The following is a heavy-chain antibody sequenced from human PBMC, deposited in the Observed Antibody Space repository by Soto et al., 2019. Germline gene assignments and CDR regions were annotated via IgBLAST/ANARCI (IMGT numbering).Heavy chain of an antibody. CDR2: MYNGGST. CDR1: GDSISSSNNY. V-gene: IGHV4-39*01. Sequence: QLQLQESGPGLVKPSETLSLTCTVSGDSISSSNNYWGWIRQPPGKGLEWIGSMYNGGSTYYNPSLKSRVTISVDTSKNQFSLELSSVTAADTAVYYCARLALSRRDLDHWGQGTLVTVSS. CDR3: ARLALSRRDLDH. D-gene: IGHD3-10*01. J-gene: IGHJ4*02.